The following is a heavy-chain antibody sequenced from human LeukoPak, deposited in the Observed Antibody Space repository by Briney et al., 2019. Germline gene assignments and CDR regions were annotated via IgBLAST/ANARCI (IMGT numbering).Heavy chain of an antibody. D-gene: IGHD6-6*01. J-gene: IGHJ4*02. Sequence: SVKVSCKASGGTFSSYAISWVRQAPGQGLELMGGIIPIFGTANYAQKFQGRVTITADESTSTAYMELSSLRSEDTAVYYCARALSEYSSLWGGYWGQGTLVTVSS. CDR3: ARALSEYSSLWGGY. CDR2: IIPIFGTA. CDR1: GGTFSSYA. V-gene: IGHV1-69*01.